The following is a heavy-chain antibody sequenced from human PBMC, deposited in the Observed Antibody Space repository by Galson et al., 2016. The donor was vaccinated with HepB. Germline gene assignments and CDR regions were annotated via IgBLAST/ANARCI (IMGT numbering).Heavy chain of an antibody. CDR3: ARGGPSFDIDY. CDR1: GFTVSSYW. V-gene: IGHV3-74*03. J-gene: IGHJ4*02. D-gene: IGHD2-2*01. CDR2: PSPDASNT. Sequence: SLSLSCAGSGFTVSSYWMHWVRHTPGVGLLWVSRPSPDASNTAYADSVKGRFTISRDNTKNTVYLQMNSLRVEDTALYYCARGGPSFDIDYWGQGTLLTVSS.